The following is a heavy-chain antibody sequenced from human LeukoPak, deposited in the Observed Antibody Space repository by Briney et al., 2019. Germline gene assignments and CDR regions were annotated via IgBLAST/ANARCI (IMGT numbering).Heavy chain of an antibody. CDR1: GFTFSSHY. D-gene: IGHD3-22*01. CDR2: VKQDGSDK. V-gene: IGHV3-7*01. CDR3: ARESYCDTCGYCSGFDY. J-gene: IGHJ4*02. Sequence: HAGGSLRLSCAASGFTFSSHYMTWVRQAPGKGLEWVANVKQDGSDKFYVDSVKGRFTISRDNAKNSLYLQMNSLRAEDTAVYYCARESYCDTCGYCSGFDYWGQGWSASVSS.